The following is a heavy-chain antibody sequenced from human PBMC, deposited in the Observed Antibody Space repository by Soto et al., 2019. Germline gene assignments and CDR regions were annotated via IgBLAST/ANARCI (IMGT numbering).Heavy chain of an antibody. CDR2: INHGNGDT. Sequence: ASVKVSCKTSGYSFTKYGLHWVRQAPGQRLEWMGWINHGNGDTKYSQKFQGRVNITRETSATTAYMELRSLRSEDSAVFYCARTDCSSTSCYNYYYYGMHXWGQVTTVTVS. J-gene: IGHJ6*02. V-gene: IGHV1-3*01. CDR1: GYSFTKYG. CDR3: ARTDCSSTSCYNYYYYGMHX. D-gene: IGHD2-2*01.